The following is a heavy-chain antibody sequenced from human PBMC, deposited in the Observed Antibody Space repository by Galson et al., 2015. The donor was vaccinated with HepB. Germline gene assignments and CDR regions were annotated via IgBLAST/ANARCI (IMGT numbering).Heavy chain of an antibody. J-gene: IGHJ6*02. CDR1: GFTFSSYG. D-gene: IGHD5-18*01. V-gene: IGHV3-30*03. CDR3: ARDLGYSYGGMEYYGMDV. CDR2: ISYDGSNK. Sequence: SLRLSCAASGFTFSSYGMHWVRQAPGKGLEWVAVISYDGSNKYYADPVKGRFTISRDNSKNTLYLQMNSLRAEDTAVYYCARDLGYSYGGMEYYGMDVWGQGTTVTVSS.